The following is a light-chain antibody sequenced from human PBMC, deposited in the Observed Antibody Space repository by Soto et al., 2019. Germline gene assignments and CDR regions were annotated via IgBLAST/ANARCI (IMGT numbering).Light chain of an antibody. CDR1: SSDVGGYNY. J-gene: IGLJ2*01. V-gene: IGLV2-8*01. CDR2: EVS. Sequence: QSALTQPPSASGSLRQSVTISCTGTSSDVGGYNYVSWYQQHQDKAPKLMIYEVSKRPSGVPDRFSGSKSGNTASLTVSGLQAEDDDDYYCSSYSGTYYLVFGGGTKVTVL. CDR3: SSYSGTYYLV.